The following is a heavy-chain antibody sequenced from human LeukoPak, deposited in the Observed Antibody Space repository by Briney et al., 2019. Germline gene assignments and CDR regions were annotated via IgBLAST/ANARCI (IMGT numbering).Heavy chain of an antibody. CDR2: IYSGGNP. V-gene: IGHV3-53*01. CDR3: AVTEVTGRGDY. J-gene: IGHJ4*02. D-gene: IGHD2-21*02. Sequence: GGSLRLSCAASGFTVSSNYMSWVRQAPGKGLEWVSVIYSGGNPYYADSVKGRFTISRDNSKNTLYLQMNSLRVEDTAVYYCAVTEVTGRGDYWGQGTLVTVSS. CDR1: GFTVSSNY.